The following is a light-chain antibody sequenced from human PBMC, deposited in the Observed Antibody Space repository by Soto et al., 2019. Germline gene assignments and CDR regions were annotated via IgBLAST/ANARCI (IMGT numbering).Light chain of an antibody. V-gene: IGKV1-39*01. CDR1: QSISSW. CDR3: QQSYITLIP. CDR2: AAS. Sequence: EIQNAPSPASLSGSIGTRVTITCRASQSISSWLAWYQQKPGKAPKLLIYAASSLQSGVPSRFSGSGSGTDFTLTISSLQPEDFATYYCQQSYITLIPFGQGARLEI. J-gene: IGKJ5*01.